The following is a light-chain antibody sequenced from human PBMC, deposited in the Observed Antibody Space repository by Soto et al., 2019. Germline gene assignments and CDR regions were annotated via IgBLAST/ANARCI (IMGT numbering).Light chain of an antibody. Sequence: QSALTQPASVSGSPGQSITISCTGTSSDVGSYNLVSWYQQHPGKAPKLMIYEGSKRPSGVSNRFSGSKSGNTASLTISGLQAEDEADYYCYSYAGSIYVFRTGTKVNVL. CDR2: EGS. CDR3: YSYAGSIYV. J-gene: IGLJ1*01. CDR1: SSDVGSYNL. V-gene: IGLV2-23*01.